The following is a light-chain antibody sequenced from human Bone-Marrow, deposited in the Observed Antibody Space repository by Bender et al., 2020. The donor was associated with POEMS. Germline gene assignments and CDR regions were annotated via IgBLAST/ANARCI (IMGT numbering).Light chain of an antibody. CDR2: SSH. J-gene: IGLJ3*02. CDR3: ASWDDALSSWV. Sequence: QSVLTQPPSASGTPGQRVTISCSGGSSNIGAHAVNWYQHLPGTAPKLLIYSSHRRPSEVPDRFSGSRSGTSATLAIKGIQSEDEAEYYCASWDDALSSWVFGGGTKVTVL. V-gene: IGLV1-44*01. CDR1: SSNIGAHA.